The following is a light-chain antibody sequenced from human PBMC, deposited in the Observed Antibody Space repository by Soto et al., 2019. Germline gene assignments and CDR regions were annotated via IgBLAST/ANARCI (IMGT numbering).Light chain of an antibody. CDR3: LLAYRGARV. CDR2: NTN. CDR1: TGTVTSGHF. V-gene: IGLV7-46*01. Sequence: QAVVTQEPSLTVSPGGTVTLTCGSNTGTVTSGHFPYWIQQKPGQAPRTLICNTNNKHSWTPARFSGSLLGGKAARTLSGAQPEDEAEYYCLLAYRGARVFGGGTKLTVL. J-gene: IGLJ2*01.